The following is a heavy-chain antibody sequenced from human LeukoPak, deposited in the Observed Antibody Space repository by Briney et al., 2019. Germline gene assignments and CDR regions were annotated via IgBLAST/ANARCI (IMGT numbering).Heavy chain of an antibody. D-gene: IGHD3-10*01. CDR3: ARAPGYYGSGSPAPPYD. CDR1: GFTVSTNY. J-gene: IGHJ4*02. Sequence: GGSLRLSCAVSGFTVSTNYINWVRQAPGKGLEWVSVIYSGGSTYYADSVKGRFTISRDNSKNTLYLQMNSLRAEDTAVYYCARAPGYYGSGSPAPPYDWGQGTLVTVSS. V-gene: IGHV3-66*01. CDR2: IYSGGST.